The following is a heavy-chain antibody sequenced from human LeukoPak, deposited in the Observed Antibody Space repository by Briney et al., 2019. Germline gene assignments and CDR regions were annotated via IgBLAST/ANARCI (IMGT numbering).Heavy chain of an antibody. J-gene: IGHJ4*02. CDR3: ARDMRTVVVPAAALDY. D-gene: IGHD2-2*01. Sequence: GSLRLSCAASGFTFSSYWMSWVRQAPGKGLEWVANIKQDGSEKYYVDSVKGRFTISRDNAKNSLYLQMNSLRAEDTAVYYCARDMRTVVVPAAALDYWGQGTLVTVSS. V-gene: IGHV3-7*01. CDR1: GFTFSSYW. CDR2: IKQDGSEK.